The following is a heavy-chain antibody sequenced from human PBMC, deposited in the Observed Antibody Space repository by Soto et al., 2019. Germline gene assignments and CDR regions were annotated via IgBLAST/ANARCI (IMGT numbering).Heavy chain of an antibody. CDR1: GGTFSSYA. CDR2: IIPIFGTA. CDR3: ARAPGDSSRYDS. D-gene: IGHD3-22*01. J-gene: IGHJ4*02. Sequence: SVEVSCKASGGTFSSYAISWVRQAPGEGLEWMGGIIPIFGTANYAQKFQGRVTITADEYTSTAYMELSSLRSEDTAVYYCARAPGDSSRYDSSGPGNLVTXSS. V-gene: IGHV1-69*13.